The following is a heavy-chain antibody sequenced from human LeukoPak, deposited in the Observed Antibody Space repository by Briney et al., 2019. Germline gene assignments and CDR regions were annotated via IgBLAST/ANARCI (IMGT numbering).Heavy chain of an antibody. CDR1: GGSISSYY. J-gene: IGHJ6*02. D-gene: IGHD2-15*01. CDR2: INHSGST. V-gene: IGHV4-34*01. Sequence: SETLSLTCTVSGGSISSYYWSWIRQPPGKGLEWIGEINHSGSTNYNPSLKSRVTISVDTSKNQFSLKLSSVTAADTAVYYCARDRYCSGGSCYNYYYGMDVWGQGTTVTVSS. CDR3: ARDRYCSGGSCYNYYYGMDV.